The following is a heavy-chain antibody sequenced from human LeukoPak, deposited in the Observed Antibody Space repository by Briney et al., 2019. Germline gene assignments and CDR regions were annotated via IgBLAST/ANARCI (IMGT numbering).Heavy chain of an antibody. CDR3: AREDPLYYYDSSGYLDY. CDR2: ISYDGSNK. J-gene: IGHJ4*02. V-gene: IGHV3-30*03. D-gene: IGHD3-22*01. CDR1: GFTFSSYG. Sequence: PGRSLRLSCAASGFTFSSYGMHWVRQAPGKGLEWVAVISYDGSNKYYADSVKGRFTISRDNSKNTLYLQMNSLRAEDTAVYYCAREDPLYYYDSSGYLDYWGQGTLVTVSS.